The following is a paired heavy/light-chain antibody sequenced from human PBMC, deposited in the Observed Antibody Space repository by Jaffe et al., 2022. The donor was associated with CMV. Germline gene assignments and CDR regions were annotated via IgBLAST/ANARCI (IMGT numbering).Heavy chain of an antibody. CDR3: ATNGDGTLYNRFDP. D-gene: IGHD4-17*01. CDR2: IYYTGST. CDR1: GGSITSSNYY. Sequence: QLHLQESGPGLVKPSETLSLTCTVSGGSITSSNYYWGWIRQPPGKGLEWIASIYYTGSTYYNPSLKSRVTISVDTSKNQFSLKLNSVTAADTAVYYCATNGDGTLYNRFDPWGQGTLVTVSS. J-gene: IGHJ5*02. V-gene: IGHV4-39*01.
Light chain of an antibody. Sequence: DIVMTQSPDSLAVSLGERATINCKSSQSVLYSSNNKNYLAWYQQKPGQPPKLLIYWASSRESGVPDRFSGSGSGTDFTLTISSLQAEDVAVYYCQQCYSIPHTFGQGTKLEI. CDR1: QSVLYSSNNKNY. CDR3: QQCYSIPHT. V-gene: IGKV4-1*01. J-gene: IGKJ2*01. CDR2: WAS.